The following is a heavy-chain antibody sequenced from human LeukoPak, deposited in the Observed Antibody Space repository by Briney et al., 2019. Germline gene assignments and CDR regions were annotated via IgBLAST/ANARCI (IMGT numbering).Heavy chain of an antibody. CDR2: INQDGSEK. V-gene: IGHV3-7*01. D-gene: IGHD4/OR15-4a*01. Sequence: GESLRLSCAASGFTFSSHWMSWVRQTPGKGLELVANINQDGSEKSYVDSVKGRSTISRDNAKSSLYLQMNSLRAEDTAFYYCARDGADSGLYFDYWGQGTLVTVSS. J-gene: IGHJ4*02. CDR1: GFTFSSHW. CDR3: ARDGADSGLYFDY.